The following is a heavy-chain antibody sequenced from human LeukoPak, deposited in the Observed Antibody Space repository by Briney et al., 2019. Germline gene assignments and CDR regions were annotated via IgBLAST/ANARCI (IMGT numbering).Heavy chain of an antibody. CDR1: GGSISSSSYY. J-gene: IGHJ3*02. V-gene: IGHV4-31*03. D-gene: IGHD4-17*01. CDR3: AADAVAVTTSDAFDI. CDR2: IYYSGST. Sequence: SETLSLTCTVSGGSISSSSYYWSWIRQHPGKGLEWIGYIYYSGSTYYNPSLKSRVTISVDTSKNQFSLKLSSVTAADTAVYYCAADAVAVTTSDAFDIWGQGTMVTVSS.